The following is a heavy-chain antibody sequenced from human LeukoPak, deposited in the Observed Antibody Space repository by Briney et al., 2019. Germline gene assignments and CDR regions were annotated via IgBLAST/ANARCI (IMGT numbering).Heavy chain of an antibody. J-gene: IGHJ4*02. CDR3: ARGGRFGEYYFDY. V-gene: IGHV4-59*12. CDR2: IYYSGST. D-gene: IGHD3-10*01. Sequence: SETLSLTCTVSGGSISSYYWSWIRQPPGKGLEWIGYIYYSGSTNYNPSLKSRVTISVDTSKNQFSLKLSSVTAADTAVYYCARGGRFGEYYFDYWGQGTLVTVSS. CDR1: GGSISSYY.